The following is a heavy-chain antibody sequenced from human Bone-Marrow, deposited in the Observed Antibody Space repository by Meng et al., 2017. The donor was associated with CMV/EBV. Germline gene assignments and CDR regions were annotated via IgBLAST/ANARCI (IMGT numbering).Heavy chain of an antibody. V-gene: IGHV4-39*07. D-gene: IGHD3-10*01. CDR2: IYYSGST. Sequence: QRRLQESGPGLVKPSETLSLTCTVSGGSISSSSYYWGWIRQPPGKGLEWIGSIYYSGSTYYNPSLKRRVTISVDTSKNQFSLKLSSVTAADTAVYYCARVLPPGNWFDPWGQGTLVTVSS. CDR3: ARVLPPGNWFDP. J-gene: IGHJ5*02. CDR1: GGSISSSSYY.